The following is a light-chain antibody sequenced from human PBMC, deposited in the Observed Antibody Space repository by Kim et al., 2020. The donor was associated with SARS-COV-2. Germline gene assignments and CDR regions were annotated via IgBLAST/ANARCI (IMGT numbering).Light chain of an antibody. J-gene: IGKJ5*01. V-gene: IGKV1-5*03. Sequence: DIQMTQSPSTVSASVGERVTITCRASXNIXRWLAWYQHKPGRAPKLLIYRTSTLGSGVPLRFTGGGSGTEFTLTISSLQPDDFATYYCQQXSTYSSIXFGQGTXLE. CDR2: RTS. CDR1: XNIXRW. CDR3: QQXSTYSSIX.